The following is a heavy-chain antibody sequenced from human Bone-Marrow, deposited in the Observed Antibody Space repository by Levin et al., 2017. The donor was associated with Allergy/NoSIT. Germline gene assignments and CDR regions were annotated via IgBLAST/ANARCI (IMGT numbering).Heavy chain of an antibody. CDR1: GLTFKNAK. CDR3: FTDRD. J-gene: IGHJ4*02. Sequence: GGSLRLSCAVSGLTFKNAKMNWVRRAPGKGLEWVGRIRSNADGGTRDYATAVKGRFTISRDDSKDSVYLRMGSRKTEDSGVYDCFTDRDWGQGTLVSVSS. V-gene: IGHV3-15*01. CDR2: IRSNADGGTR.